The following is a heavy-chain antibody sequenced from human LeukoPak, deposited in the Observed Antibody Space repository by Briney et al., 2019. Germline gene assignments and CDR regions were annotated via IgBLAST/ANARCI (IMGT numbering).Heavy chain of an antibody. Sequence: SETLSLTCAVSGTSFSSYYWSWIRHPPGKGLEWIGEVNHSGYTNDNPSLKSRVTISVDTSKNQFSLRLRSVTAADTAVYFCARMTTGHDFWGQGTLVTVSS. D-gene: IGHD4-17*01. V-gene: IGHV4-34*01. CDR2: VNHSGYT. CDR1: GTSFSSYY. J-gene: IGHJ4*02. CDR3: ARMTTGHDF.